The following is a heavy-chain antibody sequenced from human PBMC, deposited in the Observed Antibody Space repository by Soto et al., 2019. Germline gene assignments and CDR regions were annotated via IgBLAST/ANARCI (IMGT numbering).Heavy chain of an antibody. CDR2: MNPNSGNT. CDR3: ARRDSSSVVYGMDV. CDR1: GYTFTSYD. Sequence: SVKVSCKASGYTFTSYDINWVRQATGQGLEWMGWMNPNSGNTGYAQKFQGRVTMTRNTSISTAYMELSSLRSEDTAVYYCARRDSSSVVYGMDVWGQGTTVTVSS. J-gene: IGHJ6*02. D-gene: IGHD3-22*01. V-gene: IGHV1-8*01.